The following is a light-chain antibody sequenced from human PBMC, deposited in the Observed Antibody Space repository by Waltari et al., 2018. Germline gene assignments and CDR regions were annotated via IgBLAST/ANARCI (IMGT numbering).Light chain of an antibody. Sequence: QSVLTQPPSVSGAPGQSITISCTGSSSNIGAGYDVHWYQHLPGTAPKLLIYGPNLRPSGVPYRFSGSKSGSSASLAITALQAEDEADYYCQSYDSSVSAWVFGGGTKLTVV. CDR3: QSYDSSVSAWV. J-gene: IGLJ3*02. CDR1: SSNIGAGYD. V-gene: IGLV1-40*01. CDR2: GPN.